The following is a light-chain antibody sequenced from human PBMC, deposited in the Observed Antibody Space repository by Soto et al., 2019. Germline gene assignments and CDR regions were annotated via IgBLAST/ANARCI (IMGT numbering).Light chain of an antibody. V-gene: IGKV1-9*01. Sequence: IQLTHSPTSLSASVGGSFNITCRASQGISSFLDWYQKKTGKAPKLLIYAASTLQSGVPSRLRGSGYGTDLTITISSMKTEDVATYYCQKCKVATFTFGGGTKVDIK. CDR1: QGISSF. CDR3: QKCKVATFT. CDR2: AAS. J-gene: IGKJ4*01.